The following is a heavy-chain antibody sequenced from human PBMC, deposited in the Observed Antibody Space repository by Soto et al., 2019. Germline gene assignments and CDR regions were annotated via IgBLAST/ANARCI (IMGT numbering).Heavy chain of an antibody. CDR3: ARENEGAGNYMDV. CDR1: GFTFSSYG. Sequence: GGSLRLSCAASGFTFSSYGMHWVRQAPGKGLEWVAVIWYDGSNKYYADSVKGRFTISRDNSKNTLYLQMNSLRAEDTAVYYCARENEGAGNYMDVWGKGTTVTVSS. V-gene: IGHV3-33*08. J-gene: IGHJ6*03. D-gene: IGHD1-26*01. CDR2: IWYDGSNK.